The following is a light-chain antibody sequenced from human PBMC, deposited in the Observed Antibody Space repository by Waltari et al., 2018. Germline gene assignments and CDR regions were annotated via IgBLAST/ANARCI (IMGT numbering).Light chain of an antibody. V-gene: IGKV4-1*01. CDR2: CAS. CDR1: QSVLYSSNNKNY. J-gene: IGKJ2*01. CDR3: HQYDSTTYT. Sequence: IVMTQSPDSLAVSLGERGTINCKSSQSVLYSSNNKNYVAWYQQKPRQPPELLIYCASTRDAGVPDRFSGSGSGTDFTLTNSSLQADDVAVYYCHQYDSTTYTFGRGTKLEIK.